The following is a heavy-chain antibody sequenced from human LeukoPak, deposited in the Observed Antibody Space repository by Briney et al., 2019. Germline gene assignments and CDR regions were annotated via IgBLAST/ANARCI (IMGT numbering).Heavy chain of an antibody. V-gene: IGHV3-48*01. D-gene: IGHD1-1*01. CDR3: ARDDGHNYYY. Sequence: GGSLRLSCAASGFTFSSYSMNWVRQAPGKGLEWVSYISSSSSAIYYADSAKGRFTISRDNAKNSLYLQMNSLRVEDTAVYYCARDDGHNYYYWGQGTLVTVSS. J-gene: IGHJ4*02. CDR1: GFTFSSYS. CDR2: ISSSSSAI.